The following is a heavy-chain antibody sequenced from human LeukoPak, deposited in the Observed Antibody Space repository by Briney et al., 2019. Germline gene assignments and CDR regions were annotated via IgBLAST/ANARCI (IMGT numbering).Heavy chain of an antibody. CDR3: AKERAYYFDY. CDR1: GFTFSSYS. CDR2: ISSSSSYI. J-gene: IGHJ4*02. Sequence: GGSLRLSCAVSGFTFSSYSMNWVRQAPGKGLEWVSSISSSSSYIYYADSMKGRFTISRDNSKNILYLQINSLRPEDTAVYYCAKERAYYFDYWGQGTLVTVSS. V-gene: IGHV3-21*01.